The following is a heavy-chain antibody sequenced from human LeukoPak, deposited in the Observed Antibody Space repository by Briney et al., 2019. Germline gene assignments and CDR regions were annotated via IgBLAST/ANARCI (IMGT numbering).Heavy chain of an antibody. D-gene: IGHD3-9*01. CDR1: GYTFTGYY. Sequence: ASVKVSCKASGYTFTGYYMHWVRQAPGQGLEWMGWINPNSGGTNYAQKFQGRVTMTRDTSISTAYMELSRLRSDDTAVYYCARGLYYDILTGYYGYYYYYYMDVWGKGTTVTVSS. J-gene: IGHJ6*03. V-gene: IGHV1-2*02. CDR2: INPNSGGT. CDR3: ARGLYYDILTGYYGYYYYYYMDV.